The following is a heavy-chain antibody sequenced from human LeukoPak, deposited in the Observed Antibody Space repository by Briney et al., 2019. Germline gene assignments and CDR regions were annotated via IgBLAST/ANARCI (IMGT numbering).Heavy chain of an antibody. V-gene: IGHV3-23*01. Sequence: PGGSLRLSCAASGFTFSSYAMSWVRQAPGKGLEWVSAISGSGGSTYYADSVKGRFTISRDNSKNTLYQQMNSLRAEDTAVYYCAKDLDGSGSYYTQPEFDYWGQGTLVTVSS. CDR3: AKDLDGSGSYYTQPEFDY. CDR2: ISGSGGST. J-gene: IGHJ4*02. CDR1: GFTFSSYA. D-gene: IGHD3-10*01.